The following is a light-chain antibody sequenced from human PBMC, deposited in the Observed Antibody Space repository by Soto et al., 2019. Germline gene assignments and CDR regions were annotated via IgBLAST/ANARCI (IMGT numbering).Light chain of an antibody. Sequence: EIVMTQSPATLSVSPGERATLSCRASQSVSNNLAWYQQKPGQAPRLLIYGASTRATGIPARFSGSGPGTAFTLTISRLQSEDFAVYYCQQYNNWWTFGQGTKVEIK. CDR3: QQYNNWWT. J-gene: IGKJ1*01. CDR2: GAS. CDR1: QSVSNN. V-gene: IGKV3-15*01.